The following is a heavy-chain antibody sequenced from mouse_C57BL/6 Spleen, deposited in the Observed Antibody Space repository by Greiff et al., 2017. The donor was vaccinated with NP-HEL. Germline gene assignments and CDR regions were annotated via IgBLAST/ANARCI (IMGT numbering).Heavy chain of an antibody. J-gene: IGHJ3*01. Sequence: EVKLVESGGGLVKPGGSLKLSCAASGFTFSSYAMSWVRQTPEKRLEWVATISDGGSYTYYPDNVKGRFTISRDNAKNNLYLQMSHLKSEDTAMYYCARDSTTMVTTGTFAYWGQGTLVTVSA. V-gene: IGHV5-4*01. CDR3: ARDSTTMVTTGTFAY. CDR1: GFTFSSYA. CDR2: ISDGGSYT. D-gene: IGHD2-2*01.